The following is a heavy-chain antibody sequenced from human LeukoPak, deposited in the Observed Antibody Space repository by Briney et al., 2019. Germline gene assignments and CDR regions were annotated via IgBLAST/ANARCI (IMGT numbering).Heavy chain of an antibody. V-gene: IGHV3-21*04. J-gene: IGHJ3*02. Sequence: NPGGSLRLSCAASGFTFSSYSMNWVRQAPGKGLEWVSSISSSSSYIYYADSVKGRFTISRDNAKNSLYLQMNSLRADDTAVYYCAREVAYYYVSGNYYPGAFDIWGQGTMVTVSS. CDR3: AREVAYYYVSGNYYPGAFDI. CDR1: GFTFSSYS. D-gene: IGHD3-10*01. CDR2: ISSSSSYI.